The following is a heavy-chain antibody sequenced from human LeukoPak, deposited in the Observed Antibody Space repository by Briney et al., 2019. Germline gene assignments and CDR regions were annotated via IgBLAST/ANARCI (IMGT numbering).Heavy chain of an antibody. J-gene: IGHJ5*02. Sequence: ASVKVSCKASGYTFTSYYMHWVRQAPGQGLEWMGIINPSGGSTSYAQKFQGRVTMTRDMSTSTVYMELSSLRSEDTAVYYCARAGRIAARPARFDPWGQGTPVTVSS. D-gene: IGHD6-6*01. CDR2: INPSGGST. CDR1: GYTFTSYY. CDR3: ARAGRIAARPARFDP. V-gene: IGHV1-46*01.